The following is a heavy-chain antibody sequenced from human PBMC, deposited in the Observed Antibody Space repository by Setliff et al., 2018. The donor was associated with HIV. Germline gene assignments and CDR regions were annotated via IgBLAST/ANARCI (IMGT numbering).Heavy chain of an antibody. CDR2: IYYSGSA. CDR3: ASLFRLSGFWISFLPDY. D-gene: IGHD3-3*01. CDR1: GGSISSSSYY. Sequence: SSETLSLTCTVSGGSISSSSYYWGWIRQPPGKGLEWIGSIYYSGSAYYSPSLKSRVTISVDTSKNQFSLYLSSVTASDTAVYYCASLFRLSGFWISFLPDYWGQGILVTVSS. V-gene: IGHV4-39*01. J-gene: IGHJ4*02.